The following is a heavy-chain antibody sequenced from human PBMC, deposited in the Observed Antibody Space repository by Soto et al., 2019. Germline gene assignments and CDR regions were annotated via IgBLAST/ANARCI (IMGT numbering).Heavy chain of an antibody. V-gene: IGHV4-39*01. CDR1: GCSISSSSYY. D-gene: IGHD6-13*01. CDR3: ARTAPSSSWYIVDP. CDR2: IYYSGST. J-gene: IGHJ5*02. Sequence: SETLSLTCPFSGCSISSSSYYWGWVRPPPGKGLEWIGSIYYSGSTYYNPSLKSRVTISVDTSKNQFSLKLSSVTAADTAVYYCARTAPSSSWYIVDPWGQGTLVTVSS.